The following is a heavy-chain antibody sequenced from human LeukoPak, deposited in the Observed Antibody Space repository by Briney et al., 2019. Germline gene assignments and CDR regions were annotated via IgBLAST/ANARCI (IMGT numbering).Heavy chain of an antibody. CDR2: ISGSGGNT. J-gene: IGHJ4*02. CDR1: GFTFSSYA. V-gene: IGHV3-23*01. Sequence: PGGSLRLSCAVSGFTFSSYAMSWVRQTPGKGLEWVSAISGSGGNTYYADSVKGRFTISRDNSKSTLYLQMSGLRAEDTAVYYCAKADCSSASCSRGDDDWGQGTFVTVSS. CDR3: AKADCSSASCSRGDDD. D-gene: IGHD2-2*01.